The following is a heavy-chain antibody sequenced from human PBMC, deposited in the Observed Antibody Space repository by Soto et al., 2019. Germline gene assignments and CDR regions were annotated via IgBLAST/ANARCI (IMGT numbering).Heavy chain of an antibody. CDR1: GYTFSDYY. J-gene: IGHJ4*02. Sequence: GASVKVSCKASGYTFSDYYIHWVRQAPGQGLEWMGWINPNSGGTKYAPKFQGGVTMTRDTSITTAYMELSRLRSGDTAVYYCVRSIVATKRPPYFDYWGQGTLVTVSS. CDR3: VRSIVATKRPPYFDY. V-gene: IGHV1-2*02. CDR2: INPNSGGT. D-gene: IGHD5-12*01.